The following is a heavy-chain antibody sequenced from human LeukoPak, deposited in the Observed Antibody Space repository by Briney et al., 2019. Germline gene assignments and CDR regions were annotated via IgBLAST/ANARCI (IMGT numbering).Heavy chain of an antibody. J-gene: IGHJ6*02. CDR1: KFTFSNYG. Sequence: GGSLRLSCTASKFTFSNYGMQWVRQAPGKGLEWVAVVSSGGNIKYYADSVRGRFTISRDNSRNTMYLQMDSLRAEDTAVYYCARDDRMDVWGQGTTVTVSS. V-gene: IGHV3-30*03. CDR3: ARDDRMDV. CDR2: VSSGGNIK.